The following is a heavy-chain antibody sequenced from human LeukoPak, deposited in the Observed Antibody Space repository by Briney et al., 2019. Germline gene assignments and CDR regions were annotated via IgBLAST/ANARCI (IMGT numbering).Heavy chain of an antibody. CDR2: ISYEGSNE. V-gene: IGHV3-30*18. D-gene: IGHD3-22*01. CDR1: GFTFSSYG. J-gene: IGHJ4*02. Sequence: GGSLRLSCAASGFTFSSYGMHWVRQAPGKGLEWVALISYEGSNEYYADSVKGRFTISRDNSKNTLYLQMTSLRAEDTAVYYCAKDGIRYYYDSSGYYGDHWGQGTLVTVSS. CDR3: AKDGIRYYYDSSGYYGDH.